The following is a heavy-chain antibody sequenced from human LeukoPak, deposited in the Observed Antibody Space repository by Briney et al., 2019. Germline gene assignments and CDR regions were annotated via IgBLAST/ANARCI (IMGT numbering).Heavy chain of an antibody. D-gene: IGHD1-26*01. J-gene: IGHJ6*03. V-gene: IGHV3-33*06. Sequence: GGSLRLSCAASGFTLSSYGMHWVRQAPGKGLEWVAVIWYDGSKNYFTDSVKGRFTISRDNSKNTLYLQMNSLRAEDTAVYYCAKDGDSGSYSLYYYYYMDVWGKGTTVTVSS. CDR3: AKDGDSGSYSLYYYYYMDV. CDR2: IWYDGSKN. CDR1: GFTLSSYG.